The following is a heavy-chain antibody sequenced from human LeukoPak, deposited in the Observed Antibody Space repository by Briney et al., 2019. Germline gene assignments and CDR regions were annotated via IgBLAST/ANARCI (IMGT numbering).Heavy chain of an antibody. CDR2: INPNSGGT. CDR3: ARVSGYYYYYMDV. V-gene: IGHV1-2*02. CDR1: GYTFTGYS. Sequence: ASVKVSCKASGYTFTGYSIHWVRQAPGQGLEWMGWINPNSGGTNYPQKFQGRVTVTRDTSISTAYMELGRLRSDDTAVYYCARVSGYYYYYMDVWGKGTTVTVSS. J-gene: IGHJ6*03.